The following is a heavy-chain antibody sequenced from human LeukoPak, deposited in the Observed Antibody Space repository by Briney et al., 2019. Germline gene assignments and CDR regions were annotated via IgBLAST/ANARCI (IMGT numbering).Heavy chain of an antibody. J-gene: IGHJ6*03. CDR1: GGSISSSSYF. D-gene: IGHD5-18*01. Sequence: SETLSLTCSVSGGSISSSSYFWGWIRQPPGKGLEWIASVHHSGSTYYNPSLKSRVTISVDTSKNQFSLRLSSVTAADTAVYYCARQVDTAMVPYYYYYIDVWGKGTTVTVSS. CDR2: VHHSGST. CDR3: ARQVDTAMVPYYYYYIDV. V-gene: IGHV4-39*01.